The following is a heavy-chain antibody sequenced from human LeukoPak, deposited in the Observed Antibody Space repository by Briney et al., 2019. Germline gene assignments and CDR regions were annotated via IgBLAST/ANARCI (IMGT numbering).Heavy chain of an antibody. V-gene: IGHV4-30-4*01. D-gene: IGHD3-9*01. CDR2: IYYSGST. J-gene: IGHJ4*02. CDR3: AREDFDWLLYDY. Sequence: PSQTLSLTCTVSGGSISSGDYYWSWIRQPPGKGLGGIGYIYYSGSTYYNPSLKSRVTISVDTSKNQFSLKLSSVTAADTAVYYCAREDFDWLLYDYWGQGTLVTVSS. CDR1: GGSISSGDYY.